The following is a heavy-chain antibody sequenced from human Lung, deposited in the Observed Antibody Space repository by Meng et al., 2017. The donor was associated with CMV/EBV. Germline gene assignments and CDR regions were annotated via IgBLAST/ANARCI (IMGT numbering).Heavy chain of an antibody. CDR3: ARDNWNYDQKLFDY. D-gene: IGHD1-7*01. CDR2: IYHSGST. J-gene: IGHJ4*02. CDR1: GYSISSGYY. Sequence: SXTXSLXCTVSGYSISSGYYWGWIRQPPGEGLEWIGSIYHSGSTYYNPSLKSRVTISVDTSKNQFPLELSSVTAADTAVYYCARDNWNYDQKLFDYWAQGTXVTVSS. V-gene: IGHV4-38-2*02.